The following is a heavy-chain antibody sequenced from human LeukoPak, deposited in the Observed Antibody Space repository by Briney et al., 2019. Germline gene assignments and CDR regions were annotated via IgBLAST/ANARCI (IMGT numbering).Heavy chain of an antibody. CDR2: IYHSGST. Sequence: SQTLSLTCTVSGGSISSGGYYWSWIRQPPGKGLEWIGYIYHSGSTYYNPSLKSRVTISVDRSKNQFSLKLSSVTAADTAVYYCARDSGQHNGYGWSHWGQGTLVTVSS. CDR1: GGSISSGGYY. J-gene: IGHJ4*02. V-gene: IGHV4-30-2*01. CDR3: ARDSGQHNGYGWSH. D-gene: IGHD5-12*01.